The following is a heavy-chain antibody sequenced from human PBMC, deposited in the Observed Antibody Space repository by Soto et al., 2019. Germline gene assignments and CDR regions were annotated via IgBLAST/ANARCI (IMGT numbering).Heavy chain of an antibody. CDR1: GGSIRGHY. Sequence: QVQLQESGPGLVKPSETLSLSFSFSGGSIRGHYWSWVRQPPGKGHEWIGYMYYSGSTKYKPSLNSRVTIEEDTSKKPYSLRLTSVTAADAAVYYCARGPYYDLIWNYYYMDVWGKGTTVTVSS. D-gene: IGHD3-16*01. CDR2: MYYSGST. CDR3: ARGPYYDLIWNYYYMDV. V-gene: IGHV4-59*08. J-gene: IGHJ6*03.